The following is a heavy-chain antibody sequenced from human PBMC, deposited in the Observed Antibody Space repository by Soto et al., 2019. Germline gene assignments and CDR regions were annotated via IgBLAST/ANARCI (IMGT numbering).Heavy chain of an antibody. CDR2: IYYSGST. J-gene: IGHJ4*02. CDR3: ARGLIAKFDY. Sequence: SETLSLTCTVSGGSISSGGYYWTWIRQLPGKGLEWIGYIYYSGSTYYNPSLESRLIISLDTSKNQFSLKLSSVTAADTAVYYCARGLIAKFDYWGQGTLVTVSS. V-gene: IGHV4-31*03. CDR1: GGSISSGGYY. D-gene: IGHD6-13*01.